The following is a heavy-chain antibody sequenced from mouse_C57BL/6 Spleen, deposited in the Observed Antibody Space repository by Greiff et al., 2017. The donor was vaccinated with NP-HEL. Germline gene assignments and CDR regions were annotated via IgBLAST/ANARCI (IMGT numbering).Heavy chain of an antibody. CDR2: ISYSGST. CDR1: GSSITSDY. J-gene: IGHJ1*03. V-gene: IGHV3-8*01. D-gene: IGHD1-1*01. CDR3: ARAPHVLLREGWYFDV. Sequence: VQLQQSGPGLAKPSQTLSLTCSVTGSSITSDYWNWIRTFPGNKLEYMGYISYSGSTYYNPSLKSRISITRDTSKNQYYLQLKSVTTEDTATYYCARAPHVLLREGWYFDVWGTGTTVTVSS.